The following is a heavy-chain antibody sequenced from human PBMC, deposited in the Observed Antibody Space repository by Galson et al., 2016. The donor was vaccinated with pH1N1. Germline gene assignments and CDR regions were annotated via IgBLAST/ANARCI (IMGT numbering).Heavy chain of an antibody. Sequence: SLRLSCAASGFTFSNYWMSWVRQAPGKGLEWVANINPTGRVQYYVASVKGRVTISRDNAKNSLFLQMNSLTAEDTAVYYCARAICAAAAVWGQGTLVTVSS. V-gene: IGHV3-7*03. CDR3: ARAICAAAAV. D-gene: IGHD6-13*01. CDR2: INPTGRVQ. CDR1: GFTFSNYW. J-gene: IGHJ4*02.